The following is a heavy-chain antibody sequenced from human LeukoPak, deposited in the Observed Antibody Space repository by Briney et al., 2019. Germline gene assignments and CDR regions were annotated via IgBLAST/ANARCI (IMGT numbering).Heavy chain of an antibody. V-gene: IGHV3-72*01. D-gene: IGHD3-16*02. CDR1: GFTFSDHY. Sequence: PGGSLRLSSAASGFTFSDHYIDWVRQAPGKGLEWVGRSRDKGNSYTTTYSASVRGRFTISRADSNNSLYLQMNSLKSEGTAVYYCTELSRAPRDFYYWGQGTLVTVSS. CDR3: TELSRAPRDFYY. J-gene: IGHJ4*01. CDR2: SRDKGNSYTT.